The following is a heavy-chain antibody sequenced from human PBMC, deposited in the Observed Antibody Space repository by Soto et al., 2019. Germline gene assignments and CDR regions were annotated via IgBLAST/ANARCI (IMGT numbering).Heavy chain of an antibody. J-gene: IGHJ6*02. Sequence: QVQLVESGGGVVQPGRSLRLSCAASGFTFSSYGMHWVRQAPGKGLEWVAVISYDGSNKYYADSVKGRFTISRDNSKNTLYLQMNSLRAEDTAVYYCAKMLLDFWSGYYTYYGMDVWCQGTTVTVSS. CDR1: GFTFSSYG. CDR3: AKMLLDFWSGYYTYYGMDV. D-gene: IGHD3-3*01. CDR2: ISYDGSNK. V-gene: IGHV3-30*18.